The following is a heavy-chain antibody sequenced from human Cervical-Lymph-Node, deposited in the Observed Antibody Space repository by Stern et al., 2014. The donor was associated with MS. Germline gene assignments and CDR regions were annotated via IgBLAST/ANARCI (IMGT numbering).Heavy chain of an antibody. CDR2: IWYDGNKK. D-gene: IGHD1-7*01. Sequence: QLVESGGGVVQPGRSLRLSCAASGFTFSNYGMHWVRQAPGKGLEWLAVIWYDGNKKYYADSVKGRFTISRDNSKNTLFLQMSSLTAEYTALYYCARGNWNYEGMGYWGQGTLVTVSS. CDR3: ARGNWNYEGMGY. J-gene: IGHJ4*02. CDR1: GFTFSNYG. V-gene: IGHV3-33*01.